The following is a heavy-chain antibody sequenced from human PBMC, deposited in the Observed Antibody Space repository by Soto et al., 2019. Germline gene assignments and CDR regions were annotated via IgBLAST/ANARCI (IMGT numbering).Heavy chain of an antibody. V-gene: IGHV4-4*02. CDR2: VHISGHS. Sequence: QVHLQESGRGLVAPSGTLSLTCTLSGGSVRAPDWWNWVRQSPDKGLEWIAEVHISGHSNYNPSLRSRVSVSIVSSKNQFYLNLNSVTAADTAIYYCARVRQGCSANNCYFDPWGQGTKVTIAS. J-gene: IGHJ5*01. CDR1: GGSVRAPDW. D-gene: IGHD1-1*01. CDR3: ARVRQGCSANNCYFDP.